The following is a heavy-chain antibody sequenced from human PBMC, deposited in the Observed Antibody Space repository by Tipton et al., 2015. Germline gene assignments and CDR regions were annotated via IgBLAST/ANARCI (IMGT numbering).Heavy chain of an antibody. D-gene: IGHD1-26*01. J-gene: IGHJ4*02. V-gene: IGHV4-31*03. CDR1: GGSVTSGSYY. CDR2: IFTSGST. Sequence: TLSLTCTVSGGSVTSGSYYWTWIRQHPGKGLEWIGYIFTSGSTYYNPSLKSRVSISLDASKNQFSLKLNSVTAADTAVYYCARDGGGAIPDYWGQGTLVTVSS. CDR3: ARDGGGAIPDY.